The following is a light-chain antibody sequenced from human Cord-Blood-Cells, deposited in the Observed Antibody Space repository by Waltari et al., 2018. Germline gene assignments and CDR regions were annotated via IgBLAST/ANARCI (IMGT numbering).Light chain of an antibody. J-gene: IGKJ2*03. V-gene: IGKV4-1*01. CDR1: KSVLYSSNNKNY. Sequence: DIVMTQSPDYLAVSLGERATLNRKSSKSVLYSSNNKNYLTWYQQKPGQPPKQLIYWASTRESGVPDRFSGSGSGTDFTLTISSLQAEDVAVYYCQQYYSTPYSFGQGTKLEIK. CDR3: QQYYSTPYS. CDR2: WAS.